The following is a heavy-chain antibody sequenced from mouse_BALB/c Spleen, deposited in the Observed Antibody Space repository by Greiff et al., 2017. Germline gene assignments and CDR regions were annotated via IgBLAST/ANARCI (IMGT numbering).Heavy chain of an antibody. J-gene: IGHJ2*01. V-gene: IGHV1-54*01. Sequence: VQLQQSGAELVRPGTSVKVSCKASGYAFTNYLIEWVKQRPGQGLEWIGVINPGSGGTNYNENFKGKATLTADKSSSTAYMQLSSLTSDDSAVYFCARGYYGSSLYFDYWGQGTTLTVSS. CDR3: ARGYYGSSLYFDY. CDR1: GYAFTNYL. CDR2: INPGSGGT. D-gene: IGHD1-1*01.